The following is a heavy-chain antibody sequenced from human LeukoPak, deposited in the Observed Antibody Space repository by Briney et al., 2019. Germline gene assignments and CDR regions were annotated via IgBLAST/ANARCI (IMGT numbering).Heavy chain of an antibody. CDR1: GFIFSSYW. J-gene: IGHJ5*02. V-gene: IGHV3-7*01. D-gene: IGHD3-10*01. CDR2: IKQDGSEK. CDR3: ARGYGSGSYYNWFDP. Sequence: GGSLRLSCADSGFIFSSYWMNWVRQAPGKGLEWVANIKQDGSEKSYVDSVKGRFTISRDNAKNSLYLQMNSLRAEDTAVYYCARGYGSGSYYNWFDPWGQGTLVTVSS.